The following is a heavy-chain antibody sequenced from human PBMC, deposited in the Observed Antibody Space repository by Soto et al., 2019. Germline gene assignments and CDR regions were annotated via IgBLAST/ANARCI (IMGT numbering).Heavy chain of an antibody. CDR3: ARAVGGRLPFDY. D-gene: IGHD4-17*01. CDR2: IYHSEST. Sequence: SETLSLTCAVYGGSISSGGYSWSWIRQPPGKGLEWIGYIYHSESTYYNPSLKSRVTISVDRSKNQFSLKLSSVTAADTAVYYCARAVGGRLPFDYWGQGTLVTVSS. V-gene: IGHV4-30-2*01. CDR1: GGSISSGGYS. J-gene: IGHJ4*02.